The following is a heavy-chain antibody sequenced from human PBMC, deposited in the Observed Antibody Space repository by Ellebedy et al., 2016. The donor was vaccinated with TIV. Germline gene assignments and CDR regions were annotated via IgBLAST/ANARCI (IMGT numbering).Heavy chain of an antibody. Sequence: GGSLRLXCAASGFTVSSNYMSWVRQAPGKGLEWVSVIYSGGSTYYADSVKGRFTISRDNSKNTLYLQMNSLRAEDTAVYYCARDHGARGVPLYYFEYWGQGTLVTVSS. CDR2: IYSGGST. CDR3: ARDHGARGVPLYYFEY. CDR1: GFTVSSNY. D-gene: IGHD3-10*01. V-gene: IGHV3-53*01. J-gene: IGHJ4*02.